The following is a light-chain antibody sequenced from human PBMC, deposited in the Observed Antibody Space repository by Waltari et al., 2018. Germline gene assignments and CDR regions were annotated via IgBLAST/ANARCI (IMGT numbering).Light chain of an antibody. CDR3: QHYVRLPAT. CDR2: CAS. V-gene: IGKV3-20*01. CDR1: QSVSRA. Sequence: EIVLTQSPGSLSSSPGDRVTLSCRASQSVSRALAWYQQKPGQAPRPLIFCASNRATGIPDRFSGSGSETDFSLTISRLEPEDFAVYYCQHYVRLPATFGRGTKVEIK. J-gene: IGKJ1*01.